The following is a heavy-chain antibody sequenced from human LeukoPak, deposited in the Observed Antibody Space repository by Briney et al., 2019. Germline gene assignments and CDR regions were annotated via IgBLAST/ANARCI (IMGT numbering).Heavy chain of an antibody. V-gene: IGHV4-39*01. J-gene: IGHJ4*02. Sequence: PSETLSLTCTVSGGSISSSSYYWGWIRQPPGKGLEWIGSIYYSGSTYYNPSLKSRVTISVNTSKNQFSLKLSSVTAADTAVYYCARFSKQQLSHYNHDYWGQGTLVTVSS. CDR1: GGSISSSSYY. CDR3: ARFSKQQLSHYNHDY. D-gene: IGHD6-13*01. CDR2: IYYSGST.